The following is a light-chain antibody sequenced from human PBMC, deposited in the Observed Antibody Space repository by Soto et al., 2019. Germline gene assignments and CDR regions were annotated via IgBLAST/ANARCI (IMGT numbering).Light chain of an antibody. CDR3: QSYHSSLSGWV. CDR2: GNS. Sequence: QSVLTQPPSVSGAPGQRVTISCTRSSSNIGAGYDVHWYQQLPGTAPKLLIYGNSNRPSGVPDRFSDSKSGTSTSLAITGLQAEDEADYYCQSYHSSLSGWVLGGGTKLTVL. J-gene: IGLJ2*01. CDR1: SSNIGAGYD. V-gene: IGLV1-40*01.